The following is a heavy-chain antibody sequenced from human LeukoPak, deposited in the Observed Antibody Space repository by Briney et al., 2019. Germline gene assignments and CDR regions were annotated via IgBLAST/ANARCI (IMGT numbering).Heavy chain of an antibody. CDR2: ISGSGGST. V-gene: IGHV3-23*01. Sequence: GGSLRLSCAASGLTFSSYAMSWVRQAPGKGLEWVSAISGSGGSTYYADSVKGRFTISRDNSKNTLYLQMNSLRAEDTAVYYCAKEEDYDFWSGHPTDYWGQGTLVTVSS. D-gene: IGHD3-3*01. J-gene: IGHJ4*02. CDR3: AKEEDYDFWSGHPTDY. CDR1: GLTFSSYA.